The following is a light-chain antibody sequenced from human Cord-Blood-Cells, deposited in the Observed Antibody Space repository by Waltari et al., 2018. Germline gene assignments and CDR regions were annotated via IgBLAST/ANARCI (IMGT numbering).Light chain of an antibody. CDR1: SRDVGGFNY. CDR2: DVS. J-gene: IGLJ2*01. Sequence: QSALTQPRSVSGSPGKSVTISCTGTSRDVGGFNYVSWYKQHPGKAPKPMIYDVSKRPSGVPDPFSGSRAGHPASLSISGLQAEDEADYDCCSYAGSYTLFGGGTKLTVL. CDR3: CSYAGSYTL. V-gene: IGLV2-11*01.